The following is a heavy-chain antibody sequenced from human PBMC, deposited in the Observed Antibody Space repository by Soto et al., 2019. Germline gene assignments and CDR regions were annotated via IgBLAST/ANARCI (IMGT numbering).Heavy chain of an antibody. CDR3: AKDCRRLAVTGSAFDS. V-gene: IGHV3-23*01. Sequence: GGSLRLSCAASGFTFNDYAMAWVRQAPGQGLEWVSSISGSGGHSSYVDSVRGRFTISRDNVNNILSLDMSDLRAEDTALYYCAKDCRRLAVTGSAFDSWGQGNLVTVSS. D-gene: IGHD6-19*01. CDR2: ISGSGGHS. J-gene: IGHJ4*02. CDR1: GFTFNDYA.